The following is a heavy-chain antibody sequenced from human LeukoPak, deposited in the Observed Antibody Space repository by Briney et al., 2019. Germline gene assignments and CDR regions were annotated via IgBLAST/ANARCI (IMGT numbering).Heavy chain of an antibody. V-gene: IGHV4-39*07. CDR2: IYYSGST. D-gene: IGHD3-10*01. Sequence: SETLSLTCTVSGGSISSSSYYWGWIRQPPGKGLEWIGSIYYSGSTYYNPSLKSRVTISVDTSKDQFSLKLSSVTAADTAVYYCARARRDGSGSCYKDPFDYWGQGTLVTVSS. CDR3: ARARRDGSGSCYKDPFDY. J-gene: IGHJ4*02. CDR1: GGSISSSSYY.